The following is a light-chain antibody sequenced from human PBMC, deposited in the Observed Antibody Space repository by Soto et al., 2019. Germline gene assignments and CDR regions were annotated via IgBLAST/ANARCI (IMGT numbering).Light chain of an antibody. CDR2: GTS. CDR1: QSVRSSH. Sequence: EIVLTQSPGTLSLSPGERATLSCRASQSVRSSHLAWYQQMPGQAPRLLIYGTSNRATGIPDRFSGSGSGTGFTLTISRLEPEDFAVYYCQQYSSSPLTFGGGTKVDIK. CDR3: QQYSSSPLT. J-gene: IGKJ4*01. V-gene: IGKV3-20*01.